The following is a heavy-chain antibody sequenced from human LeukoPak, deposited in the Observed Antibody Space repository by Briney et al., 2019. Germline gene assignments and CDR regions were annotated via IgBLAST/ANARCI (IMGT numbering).Heavy chain of an antibody. Sequence: SGTLSHTRPFSGGSIISYYWRGIRQPAAKGLEWIGRIYTSGSTYYKLRSNSRVTMSVDTYKNKFSLNLKSVTAADTAVYYCARYSYGYYFDYWGQGTLVTVSS. J-gene: IGHJ4*02. CDR2: IYTSGST. D-gene: IGHD5-18*01. CDR1: GGSIISYY. V-gene: IGHV4-4*07. CDR3: ARYSYGYYFDY.